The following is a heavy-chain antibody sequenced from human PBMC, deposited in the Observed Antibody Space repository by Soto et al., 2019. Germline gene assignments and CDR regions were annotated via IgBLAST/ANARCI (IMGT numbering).Heavy chain of an antibody. CDR2: VWRGGTT. CDR3: ATEGIFGGDSEAH. Sequence: GGSLRLSCAASGFTVSSRYMGWVRQAPGKGLEWVSVVWRGGTTYHADSVKGRFTVSRDESRNTLYLQMNSLRVGDAAVYYCATEGIFGGDSEAHWGQGTLVTVSS. D-gene: IGHD3-3*01. J-gene: IGHJ4*02. V-gene: IGHV3-53*01. CDR1: GFTVSSRY.